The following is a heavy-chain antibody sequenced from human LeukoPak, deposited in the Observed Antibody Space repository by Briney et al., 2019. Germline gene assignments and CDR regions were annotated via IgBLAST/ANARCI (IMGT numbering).Heavy chain of an antibody. CDR2: INPNSGGT. CDR3: ARYRNVPAAILHYYYGMDV. V-gene: IGHV1-2*06. Sequence: ASVKVSCKASGYTFTGYYMHWVRQAPGQGLEWMGRINPNSGGTNYAQKFQGRVTMTRDTSISTAYMELSRLGSDDTAVYYCARYRNVPAAILHYYYGMDVWGQGATVTVSS. J-gene: IGHJ6*02. CDR1: GYTFTGYY. D-gene: IGHD2-2*02.